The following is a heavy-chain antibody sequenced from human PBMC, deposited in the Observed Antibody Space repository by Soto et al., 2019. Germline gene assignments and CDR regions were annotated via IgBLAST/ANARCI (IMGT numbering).Heavy chain of an antibody. V-gene: IGHV5-51*01. CDR3: ASRGIIEYSGYLEFDY. CDR2: IYPGDSDT. D-gene: IGHD6-6*01. CDR1: GYSFTSYW. Sequence: GESLKISCKGSGYSFTSYWIGWVRQMPGKGLEWMGIIYPGDSDTRYSPSFQGQVTISADKSISTAYLQWSSLKASDTAMYYCASRGIIEYSGYLEFDYWGQGTLVTVSS. J-gene: IGHJ4*02.